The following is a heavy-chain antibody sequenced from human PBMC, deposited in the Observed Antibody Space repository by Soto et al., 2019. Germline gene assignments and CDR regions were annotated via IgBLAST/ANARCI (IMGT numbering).Heavy chain of an antibody. Sequence: EVQLVESGGGLVQPGGSLRLSCAASGFNFRNYRMHWVRQGPGKGLVWVSRINTDGSSIDYADSVKGRFTISRDNVKNTLYLQRNSLRAEETAVYYCARDLRPAIGDYWGQGILVTVSS. CDR2: INTDGSSI. J-gene: IGHJ4*02. D-gene: IGHD6-6*01. V-gene: IGHV3-74*01. CDR3: ARDLRPAIGDY. CDR1: GFNFRNYR.